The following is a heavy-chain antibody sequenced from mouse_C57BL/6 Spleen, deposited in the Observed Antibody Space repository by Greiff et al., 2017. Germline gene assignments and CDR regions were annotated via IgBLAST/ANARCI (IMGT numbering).Heavy chain of an antibody. CDR3: ARTLYSDYAMGY. Sequence: EVQLVESGGGLVKPGGSLKLSCAASGFTFSDYGMHWVRQAPEKGLEWVAYISSGNSTIYYADTVKGRFTLSRDNAKNTLFLQMTSLRSEDTAMYYCARTLYSDYAMGYWGQGASVTVSS. CDR1: GFTFSDYG. V-gene: IGHV5-17*01. J-gene: IGHJ4*01. CDR2: ISSGNSTI. D-gene: IGHD2-1*01.